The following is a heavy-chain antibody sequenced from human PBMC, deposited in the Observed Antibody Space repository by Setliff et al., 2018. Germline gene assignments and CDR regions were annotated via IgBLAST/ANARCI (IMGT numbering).Heavy chain of an antibody. Sequence: KASETLSLTCTVSGGSISSRSYYWGWIRQPPGKGLEWIGSIYHSGSSYYNPSLRSRVTISVDTSKNQFSLKLKSVTAADTAVYYFRLAHCNDTSCEEALDYWSQGTLVTVSS. CDR2: IYHSGSS. CDR3: RLAHCNDTSCEEALDY. V-gene: IGHV4-39*07. D-gene: IGHD2-2*01. CDR1: GGSISSRSYY. J-gene: IGHJ4*02.